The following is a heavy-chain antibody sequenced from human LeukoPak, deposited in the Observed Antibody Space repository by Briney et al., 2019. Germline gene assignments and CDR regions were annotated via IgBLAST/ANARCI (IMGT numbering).Heavy chain of an antibody. CDR1: GFTFSSYW. CDR2: IATDGSGT. V-gene: IGHV3-74*01. Sequence: GGSLRLSCAASGFTFSSYWMHWVRQVPGKGLVWVSRIATDGSGTTYADYVKGRFTISRDNAENTLYLQMNSLRAEDTAAYYCARDKYGGNSNAFDIWGQGTLVTVSS. D-gene: IGHD4-23*01. CDR3: ARDKYGGNSNAFDI. J-gene: IGHJ3*02.